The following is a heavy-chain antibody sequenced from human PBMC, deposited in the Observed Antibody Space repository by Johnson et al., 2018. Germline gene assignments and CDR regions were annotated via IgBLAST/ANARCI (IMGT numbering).Heavy chain of an antibody. CDR2: ISGRGGST. J-gene: IGHJ3*02. V-gene: IGHV3-23*04. Sequence: VHLVESGGGLVQPGGSLRLSCAASGFTFRSYAMSWVSQASGKGLEWVPAISGRGGSTYYADSVKGRFTIPRDNSKNTLYLQMNSLRAEDTAVYYWSKGGRSITMIVVSDAFDIWGQGTMVTVSS. CDR1: GFTFRSYA. D-gene: IGHD3-22*01. CDR3: SKGGRSITMIVVSDAFDI.